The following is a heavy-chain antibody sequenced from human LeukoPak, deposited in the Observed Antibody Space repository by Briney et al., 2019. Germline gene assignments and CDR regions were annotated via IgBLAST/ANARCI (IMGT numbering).Heavy chain of an antibody. J-gene: IGHJ5*02. CDR1: GGSISSYY. CDR3: ARLNSGSYPSWFDP. V-gene: IGHV4-59*08. D-gene: IGHD1-26*01. Sequence: KPSETLSLTCTVSGGSISSYYWSWIRQPPGKGLEWIGYIYYSGSTNYNPSLKSRVTISVDTSKNQFSLKLSSVTAADTAVYYCARLNSGSYPSWFDPWGQGTLVTVSS. CDR2: IYYSGST.